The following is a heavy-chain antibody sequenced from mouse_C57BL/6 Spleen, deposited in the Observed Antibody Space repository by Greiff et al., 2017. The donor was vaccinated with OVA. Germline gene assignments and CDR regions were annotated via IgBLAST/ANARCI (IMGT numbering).Heavy chain of an antibody. J-gene: IGHJ3*01. Sequence: QVQLQQSGPELVKPGASVKISCKASGYAFSSSWMNWVKQRPGKGLEWIGRIYPGDGDTNYNGKFKGKATLTADKSSSTAYMQLSSLTSEDSAVDFCALTGTNGFAYWGQGTLVTVSA. V-gene: IGHV1-82*01. CDR1: GYAFSSSW. D-gene: IGHD4-1*01. CDR3: ALTGTNGFAY. CDR2: IYPGDGDT.